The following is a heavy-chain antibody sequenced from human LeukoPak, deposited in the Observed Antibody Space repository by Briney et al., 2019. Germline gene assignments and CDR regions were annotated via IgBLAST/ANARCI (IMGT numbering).Heavy chain of an antibody. J-gene: IGHJ1*01. V-gene: IGHV3-11*01. CDR1: GFSFSDTY. D-gene: IGHD2/OR15-2a*01. CDR3: ATSSFYGQL. Sequence: GGSLRLSCAASGFSFSDTYMSWIRQAPGKGLEWIAYIATGGYTLDYADSVRGRFTVSRDNAKNSLYLQMNSLRVEDTAVYYCATSSFYGQLWGQGTLVTVSS. CDR2: IATGGYTL.